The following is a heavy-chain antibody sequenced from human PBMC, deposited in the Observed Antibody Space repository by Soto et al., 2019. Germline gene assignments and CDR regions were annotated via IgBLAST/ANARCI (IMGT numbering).Heavy chain of an antibody. V-gene: IGHV1-69*13. CDR3: ARDPDIVATDRGDYYYYGMDV. J-gene: IGHJ6*02. CDR2: IIPIFGTA. Sequence: SVKVSCKASGGTFSSYAISWVRQAPGQGLEWMGGIIPIFGTANYAQKFQGRVTITADESTSTAYMELSSLRSEDTAVYYCARDPDIVATDRGDYYYYGMDVWGQGTTVTV. D-gene: IGHD5-12*01. CDR1: GGTFSSYA.